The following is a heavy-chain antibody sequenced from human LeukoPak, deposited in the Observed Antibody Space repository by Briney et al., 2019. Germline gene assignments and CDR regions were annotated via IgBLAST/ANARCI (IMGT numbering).Heavy chain of an antibody. V-gene: IGHV5-51*01. CDR3: ARHTPFDH. Sequence: GESLKISCKGSGYSFTTYWTGWVRQMPGKGLEWMGIIYPGDSDTRYSPSFRGQVTISADKSISTAYLQWSSLKASDTAIYYCARHTPFDHWGQGTPVTVSS. CDR1: GYSFTTYW. J-gene: IGHJ4*02. CDR2: IYPGDSDT.